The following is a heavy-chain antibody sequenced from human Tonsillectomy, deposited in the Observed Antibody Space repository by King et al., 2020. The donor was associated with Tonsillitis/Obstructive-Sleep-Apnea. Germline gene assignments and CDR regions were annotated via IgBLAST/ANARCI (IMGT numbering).Heavy chain of an antibody. Sequence: TLKESGPTLVKPTQTLTLTCTFSGFSLSTTGVGVGWIRQPPGKALEWLALIYWDADKLFSPSLKRSLTITKVTPNNQMVLTMTSVDPVDTATYFCASTRGSGYFIFDFWGQGTLVTVSS. CDR1: GFSLSTTGVG. J-gene: IGHJ4*02. CDR2: IYWDADK. D-gene: IGHD3-22*01. CDR3: ASTRGSGYFIFDF. V-gene: IGHV2-5*02.